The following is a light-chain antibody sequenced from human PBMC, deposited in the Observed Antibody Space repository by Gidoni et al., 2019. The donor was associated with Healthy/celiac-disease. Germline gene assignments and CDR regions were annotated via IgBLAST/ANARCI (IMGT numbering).Light chain of an antibody. Sequence: QSVLTHPPSVSAAPVQKVTISCSGSSSNIGNNYVSWYQQLPGTAPKLLIYDNNKRPSGIPDRFSGSKSGTSATLGITGLQTGDEADYYCGTWDSSLSVRNWVFGGGTKLTVL. CDR2: DNN. CDR3: GTWDSSLSVRNWV. J-gene: IGLJ3*02. V-gene: IGLV1-51*01. CDR1: SSNIGNNY.